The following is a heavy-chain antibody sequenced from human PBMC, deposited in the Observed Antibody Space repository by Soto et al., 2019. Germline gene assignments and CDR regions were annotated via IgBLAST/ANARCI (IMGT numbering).Heavy chain of an antibody. CDR3: AKDNTSIVGDTLDY. CDR1: GFTFSSYA. D-gene: IGHD1-26*01. V-gene: IGHV3-23*01. CDR2: ISGSGGST. Sequence: EVQLLESGGGLVQPGGSLRLSCAASGFTFSSYAMSWVRQAPGKGLEWVSAISGSGGSTYYADSVKGRFPISRDNSKNTLYLQMNSLRAEDPAVYYCAKDNTSIVGDTLDYWGQGTLVTVSS. J-gene: IGHJ4*02.